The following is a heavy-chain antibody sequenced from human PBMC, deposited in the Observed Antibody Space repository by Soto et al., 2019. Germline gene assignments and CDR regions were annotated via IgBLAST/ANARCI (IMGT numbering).Heavy chain of an antibody. Sequence: PSETLSLTCTVSGGSISSYYWSWIRQPPGKGLEWIGYIYYSGSTNYNPSLKSRVTISVDTSKNQFSLKLSSVTAADTAVYYCASKDYDILTLDYWGQGTLVTVSS. V-gene: IGHV4-59*08. CDR1: GGSISSYY. CDR3: ASKDYDILTLDY. CDR2: IYYSGST. J-gene: IGHJ4*02. D-gene: IGHD3-9*01.